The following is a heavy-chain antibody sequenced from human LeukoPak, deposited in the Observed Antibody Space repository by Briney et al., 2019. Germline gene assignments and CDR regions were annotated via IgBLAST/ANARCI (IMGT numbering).Heavy chain of an antibody. J-gene: IGHJ3*02. CDR1: GGTFSSYD. Sequence: VASVKVSCKASGGTFSSYDINWVRQATGQGLEWMGWMNPNSGNTGYAQKFQGRVTITRNTSISTAYMELSSLRSEDTAVYYCARISGSLNDAFDIWGQGTMVTVSS. V-gene: IGHV1-8*03. CDR2: MNPNSGNT. CDR3: ARISGSLNDAFDI. D-gene: IGHD1-26*01.